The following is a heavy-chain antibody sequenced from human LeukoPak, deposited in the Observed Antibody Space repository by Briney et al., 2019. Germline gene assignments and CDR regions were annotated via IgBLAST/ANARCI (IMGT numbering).Heavy chain of an antibody. CDR3: AGRPTSVPAAGTL. V-gene: IGHV4-39*01. Sequence: SETLSLTCTVSGGSIRSSTYYWGWIRQPPGKGLEWTGSISSSGGTYYSPSLKSRVTISVNTSKNQFSLKLSSVSAADTAVYYCAGRPTSVPAAGTLWGQGTLVTVSS. J-gene: IGHJ4*02. D-gene: IGHD6-13*01. CDR2: ISSSGGT. CDR1: GGSIRSSTYY.